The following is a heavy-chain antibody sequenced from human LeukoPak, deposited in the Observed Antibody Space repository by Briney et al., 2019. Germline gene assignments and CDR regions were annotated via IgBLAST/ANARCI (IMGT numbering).Heavy chain of an antibody. Sequence: GGSLRLSCAASGFTFSDYAMSWVRQAPGKGLEWVSSISSSSSYIYYADSVKGRFTISRDNAKNSLYLQMNSLRAEDTAVYYCARDRAAAEGGWGQGTLVTVSS. V-gene: IGHV3-21*01. J-gene: IGHJ4*02. CDR2: ISSSSSYI. CDR1: GFTFSDYA. D-gene: IGHD6-13*01. CDR3: ARDRAAAEGG.